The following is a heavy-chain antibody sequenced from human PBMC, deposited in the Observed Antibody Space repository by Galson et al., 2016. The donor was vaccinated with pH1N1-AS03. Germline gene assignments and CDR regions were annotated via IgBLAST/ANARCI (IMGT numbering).Heavy chain of an antibody. CDR1: GFNFTSHW. CDR2: IYPGDSDT. D-gene: IGHD2-8*01. Sequence: QSGAEVKKPGESLRISCKGSGFNFTSHWISWVRQMPGKGLEWMGIIYPGDSDTRYNPSFQGQVTITADKSITTAYLQWSSLKASDTAIYYCARHGTHGYSNLFDPWGQGTLVTVSS. J-gene: IGHJ5*02. V-gene: IGHV5-51*01. CDR3: ARHGTHGYSNLFDP.